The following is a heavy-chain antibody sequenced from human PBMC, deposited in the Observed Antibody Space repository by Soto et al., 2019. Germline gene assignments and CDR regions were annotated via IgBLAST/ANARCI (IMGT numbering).Heavy chain of an antibody. D-gene: IGHD2-15*01. CDR2: IYYSGST. Sequence: SETLSLTCTGSGGSISSYYWSWIRQPPGKGLEWIGYIYYSGSTNYNPSLKSRVSISVDRSQNHFSLKLRSVTAADTAVYYCARSVRVAPMDVWGQGTTVTVS. V-gene: IGHV4-59*01. J-gene: IGHJ6*02. CDR1: GGSISSYY. CDR3: ARSVRVAPMDV.